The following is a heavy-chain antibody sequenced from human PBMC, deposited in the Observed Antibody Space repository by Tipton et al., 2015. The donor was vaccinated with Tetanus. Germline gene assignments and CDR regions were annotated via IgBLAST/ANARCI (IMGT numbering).Heavy chain of an antibody. D-gene: IGHD3-3*01. V-gene: IGHV4-31*03. J-gene: IGHJ4*02. CDR1: GGSISSGGYY. CDR3: ARVRIGFLEWLLEGAVDY. Sequence: TLSLTCTVSGGSISSGGYYWSWIRQHPGKGLEWIGYVYYSGSTYYNPSLKSRVTISVDTSKNQFSLKLSSVTAADTAVYYCARVRIGFLEWLLEGAVDYWGQGTLVTVSS. CDR2: VYYSGST.